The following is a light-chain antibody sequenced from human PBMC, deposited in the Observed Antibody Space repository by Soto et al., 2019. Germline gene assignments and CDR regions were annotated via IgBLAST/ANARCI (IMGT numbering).Light chain of an antibody. CDR1: QNMGSW. J-gene: IGKJ2*01. CDR3: QQYNSYSHVYT. V-gene: IGKV1-5*03. CDR2: RAS. Sequence: DIHMTQSPSTLSASVGDRVTITCRASQNMGSWLAWYQQKPGQGPKLLIYRASNLESGVPSRFSGSGSGTQFTLAISGLQPDDFATYYCQQYNSYSHVYTFGQGTKLEIK.